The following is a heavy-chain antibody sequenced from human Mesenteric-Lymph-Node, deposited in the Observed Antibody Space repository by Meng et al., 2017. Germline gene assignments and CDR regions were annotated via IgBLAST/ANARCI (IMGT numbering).Heavy chain of an antibody. V-gene: IGHV4-34*01. Sequence: QWPQQQRGPGVFKPSGTLSLHWACYGGSFSGYYWSWIRQAPGNGLEWIGGIYQSGSTNYNPSLKSRVTISVDESKNPFSLKLSSVTAADTAVYYCARVIDGYNYPYNWFDPWGQGTLVTVSS. D-gene: IGHD5-24*01. CDR1: GGSFSGYY. CDR2: IYQSGST. CDR3: ARVIDGYNYPYNWFDP. J-gene: IGHJ5*02.